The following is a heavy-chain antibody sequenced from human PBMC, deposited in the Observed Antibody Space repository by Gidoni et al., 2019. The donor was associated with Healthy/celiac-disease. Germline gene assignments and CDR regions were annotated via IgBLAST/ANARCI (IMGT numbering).Heavy chain of an antibody. CDR1: GFTFSSSA. V-gene: IGHV3-30*04. CDR3: ARDSIAAAGPITSYYFDY. D-gene: IGHD6-13*01. J-gene: IGHJ4*02. CDR2: IAYDGSNK. Sequence: QVQLVESGGGVVQPGRSLILSCAASGFTFSSSARHWVRQAPGKGLEWVAVIAYDGSNKYYADSVKGRFTISRDNSKNTLYLQMNSLRAEDTAVYYCARDSIAAAGPITSYYFDYWGQGTLVTVSS.